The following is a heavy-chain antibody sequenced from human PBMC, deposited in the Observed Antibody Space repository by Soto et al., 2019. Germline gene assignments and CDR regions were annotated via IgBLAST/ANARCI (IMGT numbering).Heavy chain of an antibody. CDR1: GYTFTNYY. V-gene: IGHV1-46*01. D-gene: IGHD1-26*01. CDR3: ARGGVGATGYYYYYYGIDV. J-gene: IGHJ6*02. Sequence: ASVKVSCKASGYTFTNYYIHWVRQAPGQGLEWMGIINPSGGSTSYAQKFQGRVTMTRDTSTSTVDMDLGSLRSEDTAVYYCARGGVGATGYYYYYYGIDVWGQGTTVTVSS. CDR2: INPSGGST.